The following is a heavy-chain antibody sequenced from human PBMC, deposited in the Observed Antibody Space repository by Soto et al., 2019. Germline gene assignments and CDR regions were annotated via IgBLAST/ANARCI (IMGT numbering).Heavy chain of an antibody. CDR3: ARATVRFLEWLSPGAFDY. CDR1: GGSISSYY. J-gene: IGHJ4*02. D-gene: IGHD3-3*01. Sequence: SETLSLTCTVSGGSISSYYGSWIRQPPGKGLEWIGYIYYSGSTNYNPSLKSRVTISVDTSKNQFSLKLSSVTAADTAVYYCARATVRFLEWLSPGAFDYWGQGTLVTVSS. CDR2: IYYSGST. V-gene: IGHV4-59*01.